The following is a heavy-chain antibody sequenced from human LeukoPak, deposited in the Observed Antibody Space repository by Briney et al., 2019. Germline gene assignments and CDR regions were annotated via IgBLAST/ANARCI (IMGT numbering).Heavy chain of an antibody. Sequence: GGSLRLSCAASGFTFSDLYMSWIRRAPGKGLEWVSYIGGGGYTIYYADSVKGRFTISRDSAKNSLYLQMNSLRAEDTAVYYCARVGGNSDHDYWGQGTLVTVSS. CDR2: IGGGGYTI. V-gene: IGHV3-11*01. CDR1: GFTFSDLY. D-gene: IGHD4-23*01. J-gene: IGHJ4*02. CDR3: ARVGGNSDHDY.